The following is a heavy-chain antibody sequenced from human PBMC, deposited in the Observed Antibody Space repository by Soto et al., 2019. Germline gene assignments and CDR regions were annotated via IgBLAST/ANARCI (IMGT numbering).Heavy chain of an antibody. CDR2: IYGNGAGI. J-gene: IGHJ5*02. V-gene: IGHV3-23*01. Sequence: EVQLLEAGGGLAQPGGSLRLSCAGSGFSFTNYAMMWVRQAPGKGLESVSGIYGNGAGISYADSVKGRFTIYRDNSRNTFFLKRDDLRVDDTAVFWCAKEPVYGDGFGLAESWGRGTLVPV. CDR3: AKEPVYGDGFGLAES. CDR1: GFSFTNYA. D-gene: IGHD4-17*01.